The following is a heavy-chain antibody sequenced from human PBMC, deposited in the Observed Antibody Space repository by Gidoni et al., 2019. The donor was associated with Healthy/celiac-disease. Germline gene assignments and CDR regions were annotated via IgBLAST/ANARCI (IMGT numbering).Heavy chain of an antibody. CDR2: ISGSGGST. V-gene: IGHV3-23*01. Sequence: EVQLLESGGGLVQPGVSLRLSCAASGFTFSSYAMSWVRQAPGKGLEWVSAISGSGGSTYYADSVKGRFTISRDNYKNTLYLQMNSLRDEDTAVYYCAKDLADIYYDFWSGYLDGLYYFDYWGQGTLVTVSS. J-gene: IGHJ4*02. CDR3: AKDLADIYYDFWSGYLDGLYYFDY. CDR1: GFTFSSYA. D-gene: IGHD3-3*01.